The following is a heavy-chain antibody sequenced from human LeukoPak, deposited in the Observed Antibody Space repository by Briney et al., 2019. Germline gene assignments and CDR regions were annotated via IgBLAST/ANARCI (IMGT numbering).Heavy chain of an antibody. V-gene: IGHV3-48*02. D-gene: IGHD5-24*01. CDR1: GFTFSSYS. Sequence: GGSLRLSCAASGFTFSSYSVIWARQAPGKGLEWVSYVSSSGTTTYYADSVKGRFTISRDNGKNLVSLQMNSLRDEDTAVYYCARADRDGNKRFLDWGQGTLVTVSS. CDR2: VSSSGTTT. J-gene: IGHJ4*02. CDR3: ARADRDGNKRFLD.